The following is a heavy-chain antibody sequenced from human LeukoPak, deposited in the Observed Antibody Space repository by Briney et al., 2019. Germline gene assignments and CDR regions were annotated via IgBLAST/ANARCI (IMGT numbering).Heavy chain of an antibody. Sequence: SPSETLSLTCTVANASISSTSYYWGWIRQPPGKGLEWIGSTYYRGSSYNNPSLASRVTISVDTSKNQFFLKLTSVTATDTALYYCARSGNYFHDFDLWGQGALVTVSS. J-gene: IGHJ4*02. CDR2: TYYRGSS. V-gene: IGHV4-39*01. CDR1: NASISSTSYY. CDR3: ARSGNYFHDFDL. D-gene: IGHD1-26*01.